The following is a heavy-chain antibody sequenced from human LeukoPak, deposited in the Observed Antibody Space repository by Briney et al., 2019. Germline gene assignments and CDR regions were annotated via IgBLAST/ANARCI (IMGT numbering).Heavy chain of an antibody. J-gene: IGHJ4*02. D-gene: IGHD5-18*01. Sequence: ASVKVSCKASGYTFTSYGISWVRQAPGQGLEWMGWISAYNGNTNYAQKLQGRVTMTTDTSTSTAYMELRSLRSDDTAVYYCARNLDSYGTYYFDYWGQGTLVTASS. CDR2: ISAYNGNT. V-gene: IGHV1-18*01. CDR3: ARNLDSYGTYYFDY. CDR1: GYTFTSYG.